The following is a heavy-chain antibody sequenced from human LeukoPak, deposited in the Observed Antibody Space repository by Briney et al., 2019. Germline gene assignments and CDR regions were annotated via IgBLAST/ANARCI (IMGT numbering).Heavy chain of an antibody. CDR2: VYTRGRT. Sequence: SETLSLTCTVSGGSISSYYWSWIRQPAGKGLEWLGRVYTRGRTNYNPSLKSRATMSADMSKNQFSLKLSSVTAADAAVYYCAGEGHYYDSTGYYYGGEDYWGQGTLVTASS. D-gene: IGHD3-22*01. CDR3: AGEGHYYDSTGYYYGGEDY. J-gene: IGHJ4*02. V-gene: IGHV4-4*07. CDR1: GGSISSYY.